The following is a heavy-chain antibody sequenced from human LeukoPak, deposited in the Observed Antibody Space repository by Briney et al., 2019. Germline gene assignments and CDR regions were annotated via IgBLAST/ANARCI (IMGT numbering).Heavy chain of an antibody. J-gene: IGHJ6*04. CDR3: ARDNAYDYYYYGMDV. Sequence: GGSLRLSCAASGFTFSSYSMNWVRQAQGKGLEWVSSISSSSSYIYYADSVKGRFTISRDNAKNSLYLQMNSLRAEDTAVYYCARDNAYDYYYYGMDVWGKGTTVTVSS. D-gene: IGHD5-12*01. CDR1: GFTFSSYS. V-gene: IGHV3-21*01. CDR2: ISSSSSYI.